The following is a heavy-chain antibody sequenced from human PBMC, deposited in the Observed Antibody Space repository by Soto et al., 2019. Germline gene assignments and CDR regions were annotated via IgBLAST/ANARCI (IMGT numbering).Heavy chain of an antibody. J-gene: IGHJ6*02. CDR1: GGTFSSYA. Sequence: QVQLVQSGAAVKKPGSSVKVXCKASGGTFSSYAISWVRQAPGQGLEWMGGIIPLFGTADYAQKFQGRVTITADDFTSTAYMELSSLRSEDTAVYYCARHLGGNHYYYGMDVWGQGTTVTVSS. CDR2: IIPLFGTA. V-gene: IGHV1-69*12. D-gene: IGHD3-16*01. CDR3: ARHLGGNHYYYGMDV.